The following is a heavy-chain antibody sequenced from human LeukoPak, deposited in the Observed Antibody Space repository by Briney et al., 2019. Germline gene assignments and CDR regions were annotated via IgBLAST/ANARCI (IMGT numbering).Heavy chain of an antibody. CDR1: GFTVSRNY. D-gene: IGHD1-26*01. Sequence: QSGGSLRLSCAASGFTVSRNYMTWVRQAPGTGLELVSVIYSDGSPYYADSVGGRFTISRDSSRNTVFLQMNSLRVEDTAVYYCARGSELGATCDYWGQGTLVTVSS. CDR2: IYSDGSP. J-gene: IGHJ4*02. V-gene: IGHV3-66*01. CDR3: ARGSELGATCDY.